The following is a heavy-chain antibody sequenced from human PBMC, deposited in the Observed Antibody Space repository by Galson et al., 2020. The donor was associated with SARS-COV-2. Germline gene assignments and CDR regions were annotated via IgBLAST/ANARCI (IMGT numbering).Heavy chain of an antibody. V-gene: IGHV4-31*03. Sequence: SETLSLTCTVSGGSISTGGNYWSWIRQNPGTGLEWNAYIYYSGSTYYNPSLKSRVTISVDTSKNQFSLKLSSVTAADTAVYYCARLVVVAAKAGVTSFDYWGQGTLVTVSS. D-gene: IGHD2-15*01. J-gene: IGHJ4*02. CDR1: GGSISTGGNY. CDR2: IYYSGST. CDR3: ARLVVVAAKAGVTSFDY.